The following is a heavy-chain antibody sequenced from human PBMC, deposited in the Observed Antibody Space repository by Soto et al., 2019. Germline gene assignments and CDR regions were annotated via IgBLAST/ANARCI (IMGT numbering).Heavy chain of an antibody. Sequence: QVQLVQSGAEVKKPGSSVKVSCKASGGTFSSYAISWVRQAPGQGLEWMGGIIPIFGTANYAQKFQGRVTITAEESTSTAYMELSSLRSEDTAVYYCARGGGGDDFWSGYYFDYWGQGTLVTVSS. J-gene: IGHJ4*02. V-gene: IGHV1-69*01. CDR3: ARGGGGDDFWSGYYFDY. CDR1: GGTFSSYA. CDR2: IIPIFGTA. D-gene: IGHD3-3*01.